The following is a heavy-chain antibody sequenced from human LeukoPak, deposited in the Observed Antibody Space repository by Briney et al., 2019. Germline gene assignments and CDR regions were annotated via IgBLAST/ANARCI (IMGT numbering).Heavy chain of an antibody. Sequence: PGGSLRLSCAASGFTFSTYSMIWVRQAPGKGLEWVSTISDNGGSTYYADSVKGRFTISRDNSKNTVYLQMNSLRAEDTAVYYCAKERYCSTTSCWTYYFDYWGQGTLVTVSS. J-gene: IGHJ4*02. V-gene: IGHV3-23*01. CDR1: GFTFSTYS. D-gene: IGHD2-2*01. CDR3: AKERYCSTTSCWTYYFDY. CDR2: ISDNGGST.